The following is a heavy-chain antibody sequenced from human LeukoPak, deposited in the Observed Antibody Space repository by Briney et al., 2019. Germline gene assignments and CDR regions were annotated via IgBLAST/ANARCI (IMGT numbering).Heavy chain of an antibody. CDR1: GGTFSSYA. CDR2: ISAYNGNT. CDR3: ATTTQGATVTPFDY. D-gene: IGHD4-17*01. V-gene: IGHV1-18*01. Sequence: GASVKVSCKASGGTFSSYAISWVRQAPGQGLEWMGWISAYNGNTNYAQKLQGRVTMTTDTSTSTAYMELRSLRSDDTAVYYCATTTQGATVTPFDYWGQGTLVTVSS. J-gene: IGHJ4*02.